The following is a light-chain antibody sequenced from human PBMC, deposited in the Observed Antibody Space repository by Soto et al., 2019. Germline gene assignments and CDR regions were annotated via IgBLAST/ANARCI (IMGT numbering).Light chain of an antibody. J-gene: IGLJ2*01. V-gene: IGLV2-23*02. CDR2: EVN. CDR3: CSYAGTDSFVV. CDR1: RSDVGSYNL. Sequence: QSALTQPASVSGSPGQSITISCAGTRSDVGSYNLVSWYQQLPGKAPKLIISEVNKRPSGVSSRFSGSKSGNTASLTISRLQADDEADYYCCSYAGTDSFVVFGGGTKLTVL.